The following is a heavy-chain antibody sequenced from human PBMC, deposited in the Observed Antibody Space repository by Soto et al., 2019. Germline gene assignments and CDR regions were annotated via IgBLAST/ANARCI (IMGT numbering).Heavy chain of an antibody. D-gene: IGHD3-3*01. CDR2: IYYSGST. CDR3: ASPYYDFWSGYPSSLDPSNDY. CDR1: GGSISSSSYY. V-gene: IGHV4-39*01. J-gene: IGHJ4*02. Sequence: PSETLSLTCTVSGGSISSSSYYWGWIRQPPGKGLEWIGSIYYSGSTYYNPSLKSRVTISVDTSKNQFSLKLSSVTAADTAVYYCASPYYDFWSGYPSSLDPSNDYWGQGTLVTVSS.